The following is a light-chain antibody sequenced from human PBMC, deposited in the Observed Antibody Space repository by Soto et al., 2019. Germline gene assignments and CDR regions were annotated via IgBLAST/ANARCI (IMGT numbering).Light chain of an antibody. Sequence: EIVLTQSPATLSLSAGERATLSCRASQSLSSSLAWYQQKPGQAPRLLIYDSSTRATGIPVRFSGSGSGTDFTLTISSLEPEDFAVYYCQQRSNWPPITFGQGTRLEI. CDR1: QSLSSS. V-gene: IGKV3-11*01. J-gene: IGKJ5*01. CDR3: QQRSNWPPIT. CDR2: DSS.